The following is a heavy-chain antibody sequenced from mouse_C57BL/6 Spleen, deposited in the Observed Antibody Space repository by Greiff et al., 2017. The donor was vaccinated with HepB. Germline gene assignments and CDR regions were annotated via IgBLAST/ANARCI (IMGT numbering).Heavy chain of an antibody. J-gene: IGHJ3*01. CDR1: GYAFSSSW. D-gene: IGHD2-4*01. CDR3: ANHDYGTTPFAY. V-gene: IGHV1-82*01. CDR2: IYPGDGDT. Sequence: VQLQQSGPELVKPGASVKISCKASGYAFSSSWMNWVKQRPGKGLEWIGRIYPGDGDTNYNGKFKGKATLTADNSSSTAYMQLSSLTSEDSAVYFCANHDYGTTPFAYWGQGTLVTVSA.